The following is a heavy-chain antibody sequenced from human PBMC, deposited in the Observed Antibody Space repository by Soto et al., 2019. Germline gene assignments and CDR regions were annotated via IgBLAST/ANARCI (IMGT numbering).Heavy chain of an antibody. J-gene: IGHJ4*02. D-gene: IGHD3-3*01. Sequence: GGSLRLSCAVSGFAIRDYYMSWVRQAPGKGLEWVSVVYLGDSTFYADSVKGRFTIFRDDSKNTLYLQMNSLRAEDTAVYYCAGGLLRGPLDYRGPGTLVTVSS. CDR3: AGGLLRGPLDY. V-gene: IGHV3-53*01. CDR1: GFAIRDYY. CDR2: VYLGDST.